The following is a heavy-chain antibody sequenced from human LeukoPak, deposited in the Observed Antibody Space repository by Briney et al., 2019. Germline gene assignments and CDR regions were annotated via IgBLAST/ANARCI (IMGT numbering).Heavy chain of an antibody. D-gene: IGHD6-19*01. CDR2: IYYSGST. CDR1: GVSVSSGSYY. V-gene: IGHV4-61*01. Sequence: SETLSLTCTVSGVSVSSGSYYWNWIRQPPGKGLEWIGYIYYSGSTNYNPSLKSRVTISVDTSKSQFSLKLSSVTAADTAVYYCAREVVAVAMDVWGQGTTVTVSS. J-gene: IGHJ6*02. CDR3: AREVVAVAMDV.